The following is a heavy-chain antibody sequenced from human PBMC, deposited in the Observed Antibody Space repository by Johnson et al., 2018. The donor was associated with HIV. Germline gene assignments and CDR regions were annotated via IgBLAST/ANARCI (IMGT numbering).Heavy chain of an antibody. CDR1: GFTVSTNY. D-gene: IGHD1-7*01. CDR3: ARDTVRGELELPDGFDI. J-gene: IGHJ3*02. Sequence: DVQLAEFGGGLIQPGGSLRLSCAASGFTVSTNYMSWVRQAPGKGLDWVSVIYSSGSTYYTDSVKGRFTTSRDNSKNTVYLQMNSLRAEDTTVYYCARDTVRGELELPDGFDIWGQGTMVTVSS. V-gene: IGHV3-53*01. CDR2: IYSSGST.